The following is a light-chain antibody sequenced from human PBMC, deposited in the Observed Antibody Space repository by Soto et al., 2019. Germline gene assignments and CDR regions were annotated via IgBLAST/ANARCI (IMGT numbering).Light chain of an antibody. CDR1: SSDVGSYNR. CDR3: SLYTSSSLYV. CDR2: EVS. V-gene: IGLV2-18*01. J-gene: IGLJ1*01. Sequence: QSALTQPPSVSVSPGQSVTISCTGTSSDVGSYNRVSWYQQPPGTAPKLMIYEVSNRPSGVPDRFSGSKSGNTASLTISGLQAEDEADYYCSLYTSSSLYVFGTGTKVTVL.